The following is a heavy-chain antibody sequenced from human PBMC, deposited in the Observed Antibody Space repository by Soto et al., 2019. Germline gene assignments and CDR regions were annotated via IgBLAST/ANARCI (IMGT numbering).Heavy chain of an antibody. CDR2: ISSSSSYI. CDR1: GFTFSSYS. J-gene: IGHJ6*02. D-gene: IGHD6-6*01. Sequence: GGSLRLSCAASGFTFSSYSMNWVRQAPGKGLEWVSSISSSSSYIYYADSVKGRFTISRDNAKNSLYLQMNSLRAEDTAVYYCARDWRGQLEYYYGMDVWGQGTTVTVSS. CDR3: ARDWRGQLEYYYGMDV. V-gene: IGHV3-21*01.